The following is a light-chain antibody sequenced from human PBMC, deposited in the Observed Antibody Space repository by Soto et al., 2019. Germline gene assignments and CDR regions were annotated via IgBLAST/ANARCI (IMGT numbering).Light chain of an antibody. CDR3: QQRANLWT. Sequence: EIVLTQSPATLSLSPGERATVSCRASQSVYSLLAGFQQKPGQVPRLLIYDAATRATGIPARFSGSGYGTDFTLTISSLEPEDFAVYCCQQRANLWTFGQGTRVQIK. J-gene: IGKJ1*01. CDR1: QSVYSL. V-gene: IGKV3-11*01. CDR2: DAA.